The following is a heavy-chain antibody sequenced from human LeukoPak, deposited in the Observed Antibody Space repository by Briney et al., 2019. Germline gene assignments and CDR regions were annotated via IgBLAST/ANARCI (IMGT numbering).Heavy chain of an antibody. CDR3: ARGSYGDYYSVYFDY. J-gene: IGHJ4*02. CDR2: IIPIFGIA. V-gene: IGHV1-69*04. D-gene: IGHD4-17*01. Sequence: SVKVSCKASGGTFSSYAISWVRQAPGQGLEWMGRIIPIFGIANYAQKFQGRVTITADNSTSTAYMELSSLRSEDTAVYYCARGSYGDYYSVYFDYWGQGTLVTVSS. CDR1: GGTFSSYA.